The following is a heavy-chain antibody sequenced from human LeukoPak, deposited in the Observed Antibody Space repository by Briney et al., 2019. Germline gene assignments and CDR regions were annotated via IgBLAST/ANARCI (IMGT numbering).Heavy chain of an antibody. D-gene: IGHD3-9*01. Sequence: PGGSLRLSCATSGFIFSNYAVNWVRQAPGKGLEWVSIISGSGDTTYYADSVKGRFTISRDNAKNTVYLQMNSLRAEDTALYYCASVRLGHWGQGTLVTVSS. CDR2: ISGSGDTT. V-gene: IGHV3-23*01. CDR1: GFIFSNYA. J-gene: IGHJ4*02. CDR3: ASVRLGH.